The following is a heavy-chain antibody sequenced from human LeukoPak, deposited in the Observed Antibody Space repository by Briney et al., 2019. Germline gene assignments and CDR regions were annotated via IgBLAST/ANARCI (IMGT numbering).Heavy chain of an antibody. CDR2: IWSDEINK. Sequence: GGSLRLSCAASGFTFSIYGMHWVRQAPGKGLEWVAVIWSDEINKYYTDSVKGLFTVSRDNSQNTLYLQMNSLRAEDTAVYYCARGSTSAARFNFWGQGTLVTVSS. V-gene: IGHV3-33*01. CDR1: GFTFSIYG. D-gene: IGHD6-6*01. J-gene: IGHJ4*02. CDR3: ARGSTSAARFNF.